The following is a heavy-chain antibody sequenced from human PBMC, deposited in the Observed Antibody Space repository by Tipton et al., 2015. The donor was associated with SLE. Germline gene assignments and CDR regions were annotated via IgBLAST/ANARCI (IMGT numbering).Heavy chain of an antibody. D-gene: IGHD3-22*01. CDR2: IYTDGST. CDR3: ASKYFYDSDGFRY. V-gene: IGHV4-4*07. Sequence: TLSLTCTVSGGSISSYYWSWIRQPAGKGLEWIGHIYTDGSTNYNPSLKSRVSLSVDTSKNQFSLKLSSVTAADTAVYYCASKYFYDSDGFRYWGQGTLVTVSS. J-gene: IGHJ4*02. CDR1: GGSISSYY.